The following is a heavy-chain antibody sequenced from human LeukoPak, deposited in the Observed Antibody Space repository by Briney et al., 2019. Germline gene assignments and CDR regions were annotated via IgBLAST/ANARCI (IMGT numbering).Heavy chain of an antibody. CDR1: GFTFSRYA. J-gene: IGHJ4*02. V-gene: IGHV3-30*04. CDR2: ISYDGRNK. Sequence: GGSLRLSCVASGFTFSRYAVHWVRQAPGKGLEWVAVISYDGRNKYYADSVKGRVTISRDNSKNTLYLQMNSLRAEDTAVYYCARENVLRYFDWLRDLDYWGQGTLVSVSS. CDR3: ARENVLRYFDWLRDLDY. D-gene: IGHD3-9*01.